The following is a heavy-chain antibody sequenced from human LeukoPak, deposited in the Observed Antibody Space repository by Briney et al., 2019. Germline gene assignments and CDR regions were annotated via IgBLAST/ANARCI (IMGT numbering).Heavy chain of an antibody. D-gene: IGHD3-10*01. V-gene: IGHV4-34*01. CDR1: GGSSSGYY. J-gene: IGHJ4*02. Sequence: SETLSLTCAVYGGSSSGYYWSWIRQPPGKGLEWIGEINQSGSTNYNPSLKSRVTISVDTSKNQFSLKLSSVTAADTAVYYCARVRGMAYFDYWGQGTLVTVSS. CDR3: ARVRGMAYFDY. CDR2: INQSGST.